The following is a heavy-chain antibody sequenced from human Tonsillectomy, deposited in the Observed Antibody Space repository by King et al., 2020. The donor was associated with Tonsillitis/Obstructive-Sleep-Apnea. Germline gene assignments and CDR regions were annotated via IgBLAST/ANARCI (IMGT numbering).Heavy chain of an antibody. CDR3: ARMALIVLRGLILNDAFDM. V-gene: IGHV3-30*04. D-gene: IGHD3-10*01. Sequence: VQLVESGGGVVQPGRSLRLSCAASRFTFSNYAMHWVRQAPGKGLEWVAAISSDGTNSFYADSVKGRFTISRDNSKNTLYLQMNSLRAEDTAVYYCARMALIVLRGLILNDAFDMWGQGTVVTVSS. J-gene: IGHJ3*02. CDR1: RFTFSNYA. CDR2: ISSDGTNS.